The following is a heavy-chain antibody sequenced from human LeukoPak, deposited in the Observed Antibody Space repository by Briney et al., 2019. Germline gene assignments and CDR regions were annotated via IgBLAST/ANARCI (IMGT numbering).Heavy chain of an antibody. CDR2: ISAYNGNT. J-gene: IGHJ4*02. V-gene: IGHV1-18*01. CDR1: GYTFTSYG. D-gene: IGHD3-22*01. CDR3: ARDHYYDSSGYYLDY. Sequence: ASVKVSCKASGYTFTSYGISWVRQAPGQGLEWMGWISAYNGNTNYAQKLQGRVTITTDESTSTAYMELSSLRSEDTAVYYCARDHYYDSSGYYLDYWGQGTLVTVSS.